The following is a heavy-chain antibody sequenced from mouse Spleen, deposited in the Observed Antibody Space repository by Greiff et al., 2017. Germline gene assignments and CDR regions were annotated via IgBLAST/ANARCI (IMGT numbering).Heavy chain of an antibody. V-gene: IGHV5-6*02. Sequence: EVKLVESGGDLVKPGGSLKLSCAASGFTFSSYGMSWVRQTPDKRLEWVATISSGGSYTYYPDSVKGRFTISRDNAKNTLYLQMSSLKSEDTAMYYCARLANWDVGGFAYWGQGTLVTVSA. D-gene: IGHD4-1*01. CDR2: ISSGGSYT. J-gene: IGHJ3*01. CDR1: GFTFSSYG. CDR3: ARLANWDVGGFAY.